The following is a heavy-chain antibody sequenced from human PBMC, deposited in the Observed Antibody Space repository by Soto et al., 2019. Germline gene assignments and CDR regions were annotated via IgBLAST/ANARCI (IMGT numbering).Heavy chain of an antibody. J-gene: IGHJ4*02. CDR3: ARLDDYVWGSYRYTFDY. CDR2: ISSSSTI. V-gene: IGHV3-48*02. CDR1: GFTFSSYS. Sequence: EVQLVESGGGLVQPGGSLRLSCAASGFTFSSYSMNWVRQAPGKGLEWVSYISSSSTIYYADSVKGRFTISRDNAKNSLYLQMNSLRDEDTAVYYCARLDDYVWGSYRYTFDYWGQGTLVTVSS. D-gene: IGHD3-16*02.